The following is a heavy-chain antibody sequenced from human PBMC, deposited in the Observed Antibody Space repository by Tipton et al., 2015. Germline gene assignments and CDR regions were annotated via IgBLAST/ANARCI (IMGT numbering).Heavy chain of an antibody. CDR2: IYHSGST. CDR3: ARARGRHGGLFDS. J-gene: IGHJ4*02. CDR1: GGSISSSSYY. D-gene: IGHD4-23*01. V-gene: IGHV4-39*07. Sequence: TLSLTCSVSGGSISSSSYYWGWIRQPPGKGLEWIGSIYHSGSTYYNSSLKSRVSMSVDTSKTQFSLEMRSVTATDTAVYYCARARGRHGGLFDSWGQGTLVTVSS.